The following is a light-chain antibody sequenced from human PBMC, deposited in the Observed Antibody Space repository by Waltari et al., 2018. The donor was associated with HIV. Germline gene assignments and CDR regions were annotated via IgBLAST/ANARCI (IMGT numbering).Light chain of an antibody. V-gene: IGKV1-8*01. CDR2: GAS. CDR1: QGISSY. Sequence: AIRMTQSPTPFSASTGDRVTITCRASQGISSYLAWYQQKPGKDPKLLIYGASTLQSGVPSRVSGSGSGTDFTLTINCLQSEDFATYYCQQYYTYPPTFGQGTKVEIK. CDR3: QQYYTYPPT. J-gene: IGKJ1*01.